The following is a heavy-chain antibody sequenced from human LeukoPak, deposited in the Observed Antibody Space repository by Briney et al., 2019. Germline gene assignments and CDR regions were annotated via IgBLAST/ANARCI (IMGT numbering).Heavy chain of an antibody. V-gene: IGHV4-30-4*01. CDR2: IYYSGST. CDR1: GGSISSGDYY. D-gene: IGHD3-16*01. CDR3: ARAPWGDYVDY. J-gene: IGHJ4*02. Sequence: SETLSLTCTVSGGSISSGDYYGSWIRQPPGKGLEWIGYIYYSGSTYYNPSLKSRVTISVDTSKNQFSLKLSSVTAADTAVYYCARAPWGDYVDYWGQGTLVTVSS.